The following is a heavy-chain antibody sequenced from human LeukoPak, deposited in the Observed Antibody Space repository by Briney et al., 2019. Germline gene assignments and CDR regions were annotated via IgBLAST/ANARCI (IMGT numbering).Heavy chain of an antibody. CDR1: GGSFSGYY. J-gene: IGHJ4*02. V-gene: IGHV4-34*01. CDR3: ARAGRVWKTGYCSSTSCYRYFDY. CDR2: INHSGST. D-gene: IGHD2-2*03. Sequence: SETLSLTCAVYGGSFSGYYWSWIRQPPGRGLEWIGEINHSGSTNYNPSLKSRVTISVDTSKNQFSLKLSSVTAADTAVYYCARAGRVWKTGYCSSTSCYRYFDYWGQGTLVTVSS.